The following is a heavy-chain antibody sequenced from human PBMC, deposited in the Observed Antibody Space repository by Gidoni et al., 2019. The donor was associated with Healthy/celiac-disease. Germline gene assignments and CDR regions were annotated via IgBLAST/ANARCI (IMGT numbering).Heavy chain of an antibody. Sequence: EVNLVESGGGLVQPGGSLRLSCAASGFTFSSYWMSWVRQAPGKGLEWVANIKKDGSEKYYVDSVKGRFTISRDNAKNSLYLQMNSLRAEDTAVYYCARVVPAALFDYWGQGTLVTVSS. CDR1: GFTFSSYW. CDR3: ARVVPAALFDY. D-gene: IGHD2-2*01. V-gene: IGHV3-7*03. J-gene: IGHJ4*02. CDR2: IKKDGSEK.